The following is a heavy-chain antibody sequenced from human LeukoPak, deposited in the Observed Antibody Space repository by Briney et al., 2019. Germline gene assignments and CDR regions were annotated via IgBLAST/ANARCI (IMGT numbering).Heavy chain of an antibody. CDR2: IYPGDSDT. CDR1: GYSFTSYW. CDR3: ARHARIVGTTNYLEGYFDY. J-gene: IGHJ4*02. V-gene: IGHV5-51*01. D-gene: IGHD1-26*01. Sequence: GESLQISCKGSGYSFTSYWIGWVRQMPGKGLEWMGIIYPGDSDTRYSPSFQGQVTISADKSISTAYLQWSSLKASDTAMYYCARHARIVGTTNYLEGYFDYWGQGSLVTVSS.